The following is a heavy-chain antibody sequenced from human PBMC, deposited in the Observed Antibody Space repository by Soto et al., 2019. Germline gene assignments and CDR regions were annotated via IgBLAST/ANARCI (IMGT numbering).Heavy chain of an antibody. CDR3: ARDFKAPNDAWAFYY. J-gene: IGHJ4*02. CDR2: IYHGGTT. Sequence: QVQLQESGPGLVMPSGTLSLTCAVAGASIGSADWWNWVRQPPGKGLEWIGEIYHGGTTIYNPSLKSRVTISVDESKNHFSLKLTSVTAADTAVYYCARDFKAPNDAWAFYYWGQGTLVTVSS. D-gene: IGHD3-16*01. CDR1: GASIGSADW. V-gene: IGHV4-4*02.